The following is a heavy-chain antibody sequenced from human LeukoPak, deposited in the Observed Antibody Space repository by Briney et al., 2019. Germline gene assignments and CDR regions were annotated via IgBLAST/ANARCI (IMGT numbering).Heavy chain of an antibody. Sequence: GGSLRLSCAASGFASYVYAMDSGCQAPGEGLEWVSLISGDGGSTYYADSVKGRFTISRDNSKNSLYLQMNSLTTEDTALYYCSRDMATCGSNSCYARFWYYYYGMDDWGQGTTVTVSS. V-gene: IGHV3-43*02. J-gene: IGHJ6*02. D-gene: IGHD2-2*01. CDR1: GFASYVYA. CDR2: ISGDGGST. CDR3: SRDMATCGSNSCYARFWYYYYGMDD.